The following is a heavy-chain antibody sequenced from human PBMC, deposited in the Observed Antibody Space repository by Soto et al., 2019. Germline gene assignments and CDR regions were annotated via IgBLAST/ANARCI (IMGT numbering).Heavy chain of an antibody. CDR3: ARDQGSMLLDY. CDR2: IYYSGST. Sequence: PSETLSLTCTVSGGSISSGGYYWSWIRQHPGKGLEWIGYIYYSGSTNYNPSLKSRVTISVDTSKNQFSLKLSSVTAADTAVYYCARDQGSMLLDYWGQGTLVTVSS. J-gene: IGHJ4*02. V-gene: IGHV4-61*08. CDR1: GGSISSGGYY. D-gene: IGHD2-8*01.